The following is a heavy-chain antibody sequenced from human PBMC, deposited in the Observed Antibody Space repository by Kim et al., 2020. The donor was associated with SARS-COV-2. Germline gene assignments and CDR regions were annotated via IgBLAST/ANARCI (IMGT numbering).Heavy chain of an antibody. CDR1: GGSISSYY. Sequence: SETLSLTCTVSGGSISSYYWSWIRQPPGKGLEWIGYIYYSGSTNYNPSLKSRVTISVDTSKNQFSLKLSSVTAADTAVYYCVSWSTLNRNFDYWGQGTLVTVSS. D-gene: IGHD3-3*01. V-gene: IGHV4-59*08. CDR3: VSWSTLNRNFDY. J-gene: IGHJ4*02. CDR2: IYYSGST.